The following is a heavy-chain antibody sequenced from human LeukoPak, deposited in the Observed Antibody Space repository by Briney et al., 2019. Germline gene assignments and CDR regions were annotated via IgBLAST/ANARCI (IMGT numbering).Heavy chain of an antibody. CDR1: GGSISSGGYY. V-gene: IGHV4-30-2*01. Sequence: PLQTLSLTCTVSGGSISSGGYYWSWIRQPPGKGLEWIGYIYHSGSTYYNPSLKSRVTISVDRSKNQFSLKLSSVTAADTAVYYCARDRITGTTFDYWGQGTLVTVSS. CDR2: IYHSGST. CDR3: ARDRITGTTFDY. D-gene: IGHD1-7*01. J-gene: IGHJ4*02.